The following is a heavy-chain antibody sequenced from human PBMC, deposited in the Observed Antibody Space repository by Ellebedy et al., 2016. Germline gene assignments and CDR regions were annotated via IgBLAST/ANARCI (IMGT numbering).Heavy chain of an antibody. CDR2: ITRSAGIP. Sequence: GGSLRLXXATSGFTLSSYAMSWIRQAPGKGLEWVSSITRSAGIPLYADSVRGRFTISRDFSNNTLYLQMNSLRADDTAVYYCARDADGYCDYWGRGTLVTVSS. D-gene: IGHD5-24*01. CDR1: GFTLSSYA. J-gene: IGHJ4*02. V-gene: IGHV3-23*01. CDR3: ARDADGYCDY.